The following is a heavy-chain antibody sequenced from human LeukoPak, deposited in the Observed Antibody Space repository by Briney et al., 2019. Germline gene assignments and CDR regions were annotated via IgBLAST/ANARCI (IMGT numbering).Heavy chain of an antibody. CDR3: AKIYKYNWNDVSY. CDR1: GFTFSSYS. CDR2: ISSSSSYI. V-gene: IGHV3-21*04. J-gene: IGHJ4*02. D-gene: IGHD1-1*01. Sequence: GGSLRLSCAASGFTFSSYSMNWVRQAPGKGLEWVSSISSSSSYIYYADSVKGRFTISRDNSKNTLYLQMNSLRAEDTAVYYCAKIYKYNWNDVSYWGQGTLVTVSS.